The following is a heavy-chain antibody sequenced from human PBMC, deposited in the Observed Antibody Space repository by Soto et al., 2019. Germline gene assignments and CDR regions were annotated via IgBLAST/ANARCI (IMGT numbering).Heavy chain of an antibody. CDR3: ARVQPAPHSSSWYGAFDI. J-gene: IGHJ3*02. D-gene: IGHD6-13*01. CDR1: GYTFTSYG. CDR2: ISAYNGNT. Sequence: ASVKGSCKASGYTFTSYGISWVRQAPGQGLEWMGWISAYNGNTNYAQKLQGRVTTTTDTSTSTAYMELRSLRSDDTAVYYCARVQPAPHSSSWYGAFDIWGQGTMVTVSS. V-gene: IGHV1-18*01.